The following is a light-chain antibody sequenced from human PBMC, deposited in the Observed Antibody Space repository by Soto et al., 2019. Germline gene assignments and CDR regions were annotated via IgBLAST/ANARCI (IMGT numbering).Light chain of an antibody. Sequence: QSALTQPASVSGSPGQSITISCTGTSSDVGSHNFVSWYQQRPGKAPKLMIFEVTKRPSGVSGRFSASKSGNTASLTISGVQAEDEADYYCCSYAGTTTWVFGGGTKLTVL. CDR3: CSYAGTTTWV. CDR1: SSDVGSHNF. CDR2: EVT. J-gene: IGLJ3*02. V-gene: IGLV2-23*02.